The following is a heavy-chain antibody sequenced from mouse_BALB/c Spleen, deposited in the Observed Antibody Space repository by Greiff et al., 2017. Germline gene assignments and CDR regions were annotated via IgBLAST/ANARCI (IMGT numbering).Heavy chain of an antibody. J-gene: IGHJ3*01. CDR1: GFTFSDYY. D-gene: IGHD2-9*01. Sequence: EVKLVESGGGLVKPGGSLKLSCAASGFTFSDYYMYWVRQTPEKRLEWVATISDGGSYTYYPDSVKGRFTISRDNAKNNLYLQMSSLKSEDTAMYYCARDRRPYYGYWFAYWGQGTLVTVSA. CDR2: ISDGGSYT. CDR3: ARDRRPYYGYWFAY. V-gene: IGHV5-4*02.